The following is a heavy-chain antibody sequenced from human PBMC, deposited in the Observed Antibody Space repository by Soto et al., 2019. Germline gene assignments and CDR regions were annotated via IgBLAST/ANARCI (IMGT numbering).Heavy chain of an antibody. CDR2: ISSSGSTI. CDR3: AREQQLLSSSWFDP. Sequence: GGSLRLSCAASGFTFSDYYMSWIRQAPGKGLEWVSYISSSGSTIYYADSVKGRFTISRDNAKNSLYLQMNSLRAEDTAVYYCAREQQLLSSSWFDPWGQGTLVTVSS. J-gene: IGHJ5*02. V-gene: IGHV3-11*01. D-gene: IGHD6-13*01. CDR1: GFTFSDYY.